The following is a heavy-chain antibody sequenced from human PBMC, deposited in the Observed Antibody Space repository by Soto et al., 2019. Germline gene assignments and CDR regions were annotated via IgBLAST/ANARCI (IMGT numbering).Heavy chain of an antibody. CDR1: GGSISSYY. J-gene: IGHJ6*02. V-gene: IGHV4-59*01. CDR2: IYYSGST. CDR3: ARDGMVRGVGNLYYYYYGMDV. Sequence: SETLSLTCTVSGGSISSYYWSWIRQPPGKGLEWIGYIYYSGSTNYNPSLKSRVTISVDTSKNQFSLKLSSVTAADTAVYYCARDGMVRGVGNLYYYYYGMDVWGQGTTVTVSS. D-gene: IGHD3-10*01.